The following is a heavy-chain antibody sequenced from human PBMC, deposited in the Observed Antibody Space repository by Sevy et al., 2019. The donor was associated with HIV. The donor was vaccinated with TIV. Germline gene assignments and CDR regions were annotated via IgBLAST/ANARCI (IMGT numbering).Heavy chain of an antibody. CDR1: GFTFSSYG. CDR3: AKGGPGPSWLFHNFDY. CDR2: ISYDGSNK. J-gene: IGHJ4*02. V-gene: IGHV3-30*18. Sequence: GGSLRLSCVASGFTFSSYGMHWVRQAPGKGLEWVAVISYDGSNKYYADSVKGRFTISRDNSKNTLYLQMNSLRAEDTAVYYCAKGGPGPSWLFHNFDYWGQGTLVTVSS. D-gene: IGHD3-22*01.